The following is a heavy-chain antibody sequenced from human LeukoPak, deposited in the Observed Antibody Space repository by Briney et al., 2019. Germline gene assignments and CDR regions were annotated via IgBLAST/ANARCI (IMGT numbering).Heavy chain of an antibody. CDR2: INHSGST. J-gene: IGHJ4*02. CDR3: ARVDDY. V-gene: IGHV4-39*07. CDR1: GGSISSSRYY. Sequence: KPSETLSLTCSVSGGSISSSRYYWGWIRQPPGKGLEWIGEINHSGSTNYNPSLKSRVTISVDTSKNQFSLKLSSVTAADTAVYYCARVDDYWGQGTLVTVSS.